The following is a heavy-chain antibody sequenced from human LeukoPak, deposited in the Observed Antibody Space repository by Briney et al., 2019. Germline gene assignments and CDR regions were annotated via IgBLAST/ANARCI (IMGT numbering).Heavy chain of an antibody. J-gene: IGHJ5*02. CDR3: ARTSENWFDP. Sequence: SETLSLTCTVSGGSISSSSYYWGWIRQPPGKGLEWIGSIYYSGSTYYNPSLKSRVTISVDTSKNQFSLKLSSVTAADTAVYYCARTSENWFDPWGQGTLVTVPS. D-gene: IGHD1-26*01. CDR2: IYYSGST. CDR1: GGSISSSSYY. V-gene: IGHV4-39*01.